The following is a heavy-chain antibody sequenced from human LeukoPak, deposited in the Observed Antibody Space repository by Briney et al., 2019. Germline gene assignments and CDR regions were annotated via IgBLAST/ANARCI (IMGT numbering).Heavy chain of an antibody. D-gene: IGHD2/OR15-2a*01. CDR3: ARDSTSTMDL. Sequence: PGGSLRLSCEASGFILNFNRYWMHWVRQAPGQGLVWVSCIKSYADGSGTTYADSVKGRFTISRDAARNTVYLQINSLRAVDTAVYYCARDSTSTMDLWGRGTTVTVSS. J-gene: IGHJ6*02. CDR1: GFILNFNRYW. CDR2: IKSYADGSGT. V-gene: IGHV3-74*03.